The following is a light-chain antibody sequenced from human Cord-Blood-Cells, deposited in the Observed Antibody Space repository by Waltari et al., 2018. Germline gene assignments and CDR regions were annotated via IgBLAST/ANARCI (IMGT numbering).Light chain of an antibody. Sequence: QSALTQPRSVSGSPGQSVTISCPGTSSDVGGYNYVSWYQQHPGTAPKLMIYDVSKRPAGVPDRFSGSKSGNTASLTISGLQAEDEADYYCCSYAGSYTFYVFGTGTKVTVL. V-gene: IGLV2-11*01. J-gene: IGLJ1*01. CDR1: SSDVGGYNY. CDR2: DVS. CDR3: CSYAGSYTFYV.